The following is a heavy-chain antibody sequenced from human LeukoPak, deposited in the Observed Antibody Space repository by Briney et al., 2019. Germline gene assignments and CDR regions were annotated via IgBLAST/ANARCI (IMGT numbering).Heavy chain of an antibody. Sequence: PGGSLRLSCVASGFTFSSYGMSWVRQAPGKGLEWVAVISHHGANKFYGESVKGRFTISRDNFNNMVYLQMNGLRAEDTAVYYCAKDCDRTFDYWGQGTLVTVSS. CDR1: GFTFSSYG. CDR3: AKDCDRTFDY. V-gene: IGHV3-30*18. J-gene: IGHJ4*02. CDR2: ISHHGANK.